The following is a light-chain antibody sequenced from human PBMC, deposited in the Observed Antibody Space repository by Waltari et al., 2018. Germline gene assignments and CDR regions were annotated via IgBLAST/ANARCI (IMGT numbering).Light chain of an antibody. CDR1: QRVSSN. CDR2: GAS. Sequence: EIVMTQSPATLSVSPGERATLSCRASQRVSSNLAWYQQKPGQAPRLLIYGASTRATGIPARCSGSGSGTEFTLTISSLQSEDFAVYYCQQYNNWTPWTFGQGTKVEIK. V-gene: IGKV3-15*01. J-gene: IGKJ1*01. CDR3: QQYNNWTPWT.